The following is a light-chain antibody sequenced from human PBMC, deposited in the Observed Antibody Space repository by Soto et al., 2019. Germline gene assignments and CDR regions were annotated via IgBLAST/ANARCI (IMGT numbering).Light chain of an antibody. CDR1: QSVGSY. CDR2: GAS. CDR3: QQGSYWLT. Sequence: IVLTQSPATLSLSPGERATLSCRASQSVGSYLAWYQHKPGQAPRLVIYGASNRATGIPVRFSGSGSGTDLTLTISSLEPEDFAVYYCQQGSYWLTFGGGTKVEIK. J-gene: IGKJ4*01. V-gene: IGKV3-11*01.